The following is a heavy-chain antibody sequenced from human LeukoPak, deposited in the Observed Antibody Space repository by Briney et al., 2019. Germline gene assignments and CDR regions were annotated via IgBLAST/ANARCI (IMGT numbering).Heavy chain of an antibody. V-gene: IGHV3-30*02. Sequence: GGSLRLSCTASGFTFSSYGMHWVRQAPGKGLEWVAFIRYDGSNKYYADSVKGRFTISRDNSKNTLYLQMNSLRAEDTAVYYCAKLSLVATIINNWFDPWGQGTLVTVSS. CDR3: AKLSLVATIINNWFDP. CDR2: IRYDGSNK. CDR1: GFTFSSYG. J-gene: IGHJ5*02. D-gene: IGHD5-12*01.